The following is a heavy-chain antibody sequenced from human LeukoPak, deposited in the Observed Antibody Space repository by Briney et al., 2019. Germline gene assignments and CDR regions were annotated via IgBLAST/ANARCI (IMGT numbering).Heavy chain of an antibody. V-gene: IGHV5-51*01. D-gene: IGHD3-10*01. J-gene: IGHJ4*02. CDR3: ARRVQVNSLLWFGEPYYFDY. CDR2: IYPGDSDT. CDR1: GYSFTSYW. Sequence: GESLKISCKGSGYSFTSYWIGWVRQMPGKGLEWMGIIYPGDSDTRYSPSFQGQVTISADKSISTAYLQWSSLKASDTAMYYCARRVQVNSLLWFGEPYYFDYWGQGTLVTVSS.